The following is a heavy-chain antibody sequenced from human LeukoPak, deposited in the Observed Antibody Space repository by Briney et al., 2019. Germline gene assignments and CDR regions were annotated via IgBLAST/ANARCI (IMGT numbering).Heavy chain of an antibody. CDR3: ARHPDYYNSSGYYPGYYFDH. V-gene: IGHV5-51*01. CDR2: IYPGDSDT. D-gene: IGHD3-22*01. J-gene: IGHJ4*01. Sequence: GESLKISCKGSGYTFTSYWIGWVRQMPGKGLEWMGIIYPGDSDTRYSPSFQGQVTISADKSIRAAYLQWSSLKDSDTSMYYCARHPDYYNSSGYYPGYYFDHWGHGTLVTVTS. CDR1: GYTFTSYW.